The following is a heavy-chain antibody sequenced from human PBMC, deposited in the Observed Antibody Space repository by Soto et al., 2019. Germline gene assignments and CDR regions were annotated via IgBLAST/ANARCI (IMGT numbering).Heavy chain of an antibody. CDR1: GYTFTGYY. V-gene: IGHV1-2*02. D-gene: IGHD1-20*01. J-gene: IGHJ6*02. CDR3: ARDNVRITGTDYYYGVDV. CDR2: INPNSGGT. Sequence: GASVKVSCKASGYTFTGYYMHWVRQAPGQGLEWMGWINPNSGGTNYAQKFQGRVTMTRDTSISTAYMELSRLRSDDTAVYYCARDNVRITGTDYYYGVDVWGQGTTVTVSS.